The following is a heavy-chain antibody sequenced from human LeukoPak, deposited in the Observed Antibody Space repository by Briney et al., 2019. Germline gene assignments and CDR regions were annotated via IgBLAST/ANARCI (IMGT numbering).Heavy chain of an antibody. CDR1: GDSISSYY. D-gene: IGHD5-18*01. CDR2: IYTSGST. CDR3: VREEVYTAMVT. Sequence: SETLSLTCTVSGDSISSYYWSWIRQPAGKGLEWIGRIYTSGSTSYNPSLKSRVTMSVDTSKNQFSLKLSSVTAADTAVYYGVREEVYTAMVTWGQGTLVTVSS. J-gene: IGHJ5*02. V-gene: IGHV4-4*07.